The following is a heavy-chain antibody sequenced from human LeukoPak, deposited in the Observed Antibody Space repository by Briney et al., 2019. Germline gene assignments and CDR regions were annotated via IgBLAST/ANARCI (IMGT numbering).Heavy chain of an antibody. J-gene: IGHJ6*02. V-gene: IGHV4-59*01. CDR2: IYYSGST. CDR1: GGSISSYY. CDR3: ARETRTYGMDV. Sequence: SETLSLTCTVSGGSISSYYWSWIRQPPGKGLEWIGYIYYSGSTNYNPSLKSRVTLSVDTSKNQFSLKLSSVTAADTAVYYCARETRTYGMDVWGQGTTVTVSS.